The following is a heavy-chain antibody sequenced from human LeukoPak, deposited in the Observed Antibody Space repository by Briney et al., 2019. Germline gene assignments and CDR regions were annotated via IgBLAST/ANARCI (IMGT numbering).Heavy chain of an antibody. J-gene: IGHJ6*03. CDR1: GGSISSSSYY. Sequence: PSETLSLTCTVSGGSISSSSYYWSWIRQPPGQGLEWIGSIYYSGSTYYNPSLRSRVTISVDTSKNQFSLKLSSVTAADTTVYYCGVVTLYYYYMDVWGKGTTVTVSS. V-gene: IGHV4-39*01. CDR2: IYYSGST. CDR3: GVVTLYYYYMDV. D-gene: IGHD3-3*01.